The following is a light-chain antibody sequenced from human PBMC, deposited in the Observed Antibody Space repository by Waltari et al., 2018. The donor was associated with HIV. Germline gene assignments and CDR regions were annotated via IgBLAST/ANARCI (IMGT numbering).Light chain of an antibody. Sequence: QSVLTQPPSVSGAPGQRVTISCTGSTSNIGAHYGVNWYQEVPGTAPRLLIYGDHNRPSGIPDRFSGSRSGTSASLAINGLQAEDEAVYYCQSYDSSLSSVLFGGGTKLTVL. CDR2: GDH. V-gene: IGLV1-40*01. CDR1: TSNIGAHYG. CDR3: QSYDSSLSSVL. J-gene: IGLJ2*01.